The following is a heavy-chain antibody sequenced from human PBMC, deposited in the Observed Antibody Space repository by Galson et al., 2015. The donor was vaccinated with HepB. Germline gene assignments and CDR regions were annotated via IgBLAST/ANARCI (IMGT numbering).Heavy chain of an antibody. CDR3: ARTPYYGSGNYYNVWFDS. CDR1: GYIFSTYA. D-gene: IGHD3-10*01. V-gene: IGHV7-4-1*02. J-gene: IGHJ5*01. Sequence: SCKASGYIFSTYALNWVREAPGQGLEWMGGINTDTGNPTYAQAFTGRFVFSLDTSVTTAYLQISSLQAEDTAVYYCARTPYYGSGNYYNVWFDSWGQGTLVTVSS. CDR2: INTDTGNP.